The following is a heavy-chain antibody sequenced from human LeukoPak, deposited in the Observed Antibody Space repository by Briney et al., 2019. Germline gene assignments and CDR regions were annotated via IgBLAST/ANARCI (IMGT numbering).Heavy chain of an antibody. J-gene: IGHJ4*02. Sequence: PGGSLRLSCVASGFSFSHYAMSWVRQAPGKGLEWVSAISKSGGSTFYADSVKGRFTISRDNSKTTVFLQMNSLRDDDTAVYYCAKRKSLSSGWPYFDYWGQGTLVTVSS. CDR1: GFSFSHYA. CDR2: ISKSGGST. D-gene: IGHD6-19*01. V-gene: IGHV3-23*01. CDR3: AKRKSLSSGWPYFDY.